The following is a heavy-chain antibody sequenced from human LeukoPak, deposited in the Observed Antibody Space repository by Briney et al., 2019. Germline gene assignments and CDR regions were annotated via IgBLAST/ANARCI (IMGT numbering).Heavy chain of an antibody. D-gene: IGHD1-26*01. CDR1: GYTFTTSG. Sequence: ASVKVSCKASGYTFTTSGISWVRQAPGQGLEWMGWISGYNGNTNYAQKPQGRVTVTTDTSTSTAYMELRSLRSDDTAVYYCARSGGTYYEDYWGQGTLVTVSS. J-gene: IGHJ4*02. V-gene: IGHV1-18*01. CDR3: ARSGGTYYEDY. CDR2: ISGYNGNT.